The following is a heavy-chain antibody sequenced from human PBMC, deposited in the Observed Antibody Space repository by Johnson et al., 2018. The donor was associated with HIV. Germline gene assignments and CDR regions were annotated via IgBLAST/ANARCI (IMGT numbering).Heavy chain of an antibody. V-gene: IGHV3-30*02. CDR2: IRYDGSLK. J-gene: IGHJ3*02. CDR3: AKDRSSGIGVLSYDVVDI. CDR1: GFTFSSYG. Sequence: VQLVESGGGVVQPGGSLRLSCAASGFTFSSYGMHWVRQAPGKGLEWVTFIRYDGSLKFYADSVKGRFTISRDNSKNTLYLEMNSLRPDDTALDYCAKDRSSGIGVLSYDVVDIWGQGTMVIVS. D-gene: IGHD2-21*01.